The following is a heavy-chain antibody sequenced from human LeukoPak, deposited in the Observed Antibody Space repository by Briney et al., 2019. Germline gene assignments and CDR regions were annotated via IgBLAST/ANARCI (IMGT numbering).Heavy chain of an antibody. CDR3: ARGPDIVVVPAAMSSFDI. CDR1: GDTFSSYC. J-gene: IGHJ3*02. V-gene: IGHV1-69*01. Sequence: SVKVSCKVSGDTFSSYCISWVRQAPGQGLEWMGGIIPIFGTVKYAQKFQGRVTITADESTSTAYMELSSLRSEDTAVYYCARGPDIVVVPAAMSSFDIWGQGTMVTVSS. CDR2: IIPIFGTV. D-gene: IGHD2-2*01.